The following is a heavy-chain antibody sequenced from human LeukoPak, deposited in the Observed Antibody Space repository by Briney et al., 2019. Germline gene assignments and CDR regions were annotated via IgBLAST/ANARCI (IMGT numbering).Heavy chain of an antibody. J-gene: IGHJ4*02. Sequence: GGSLRLSRAASGFIFSSYAMSWVRQAPGKGLEWVSSISASGGSTYHAESVKGRFTISRDNSKNTLYLQMNSLRAEDTAVYYCAKSPYSHYYDTSGLDYWGQGTLVTVSS. D-gene: IGHD3-22*01. V-gene: IGHV3-23*01. CDR1: GFIFSSYA. CDR3: AKSPYSHYYDTSGLDY. CDR2: ISASGGST.